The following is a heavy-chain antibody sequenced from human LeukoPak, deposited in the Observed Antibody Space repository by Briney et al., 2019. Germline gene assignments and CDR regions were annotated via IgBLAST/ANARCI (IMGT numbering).Heavy chain of an antibody. V-gene: IGHV3-74*01. D-gene: IGHD4-17*01. CDR1: GLPYRRYW. Sequence: GGPLRLSCAPSGLPYRRYWMHWVRPAPGYGLVWVVHINSDGSNTRYADSVKGRFTISRDNSKSTVYLQMSGLRVEDTSVYYCARGHQPDYGRFWQNWGHGTLVTVSS. CDR2: INSDGSNT. J-gene: IGHJ4*01. CDR3: ARGHQPDYGRFWQN.